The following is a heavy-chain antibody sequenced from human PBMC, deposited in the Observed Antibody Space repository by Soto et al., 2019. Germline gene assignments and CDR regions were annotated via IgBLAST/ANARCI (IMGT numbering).Heavy chain of an antibody. D-gene: IGHD1-1*01. J-gene: IGHJ3*02. Sequence: XSVKVSCKASVYTFTSYAMHWVRQAPGQRLEWMGWINAGNGNTKYSQKFQGRVTITRDTSASTAYMELSSLRSEDTAVYYCARAFAGTTRRDAFDIWGQGTMVTVSS. V-gene: IGHV1-3*01. CDR2: INAGNGNT. CDR3: ARAFAGTTRRDAFDI. CDR1: VYTFTSYA.